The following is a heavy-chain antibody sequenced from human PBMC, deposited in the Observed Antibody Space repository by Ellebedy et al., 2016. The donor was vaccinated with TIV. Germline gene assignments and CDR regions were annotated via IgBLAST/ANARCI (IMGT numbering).Heavy chain of an antibody. V-gene: IGHV5-51*01. CDR1: GYKFTTDW. Sequence: GESLKISXNVSGYKFTTDWVGWVRQMPGKGLEWMGIIYLADSDTRYSPSFEGQVTISGDKSISTAYLQWSSLKASDTAMYYCARQLGYSSGWYYVEDWGQGTLVTVSS. D-gene: IGHD6-19*01. CDR3: ARQLGYSSGWYYVED. J-gene: IGHJ4*02. CDR2: IYLADSDT.